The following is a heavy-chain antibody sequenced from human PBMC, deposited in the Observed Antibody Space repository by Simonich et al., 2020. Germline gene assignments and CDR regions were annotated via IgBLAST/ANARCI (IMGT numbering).Heavy chain of an antibody. V-gene: IGHV1-2*02. CDR1: GYTFTGYY. Sequence: QVQLVQSGAEVKKPGASVKVSCKASGYTFTGYYMLWVRQAPGQGLEWKGWINPTSGGTNYAQKFQGRVTMTRDTSISTAYMELSRLRSDDTAVYYCASSKLATIDYWGQGTLVTVSS. CDR3: ASSKLATIDY. J-gene: IGHJ4*02. D-gene: IGHD5-12*01. CDR2: INPTSGGT.